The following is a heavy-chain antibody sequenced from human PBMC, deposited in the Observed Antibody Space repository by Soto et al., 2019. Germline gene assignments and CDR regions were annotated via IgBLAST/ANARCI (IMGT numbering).Heavy chain of an antibody. V-gene: IGHV3-7*01. CDR3: ARDRGVYDFWIRKGDFYDTDV. D-gene: IGHD3-3*01. CDR2: IKQEGSEK. CDR1: GFTFSNYW. J-gene: IGHJ6*03. Sequence: EVQLVESGGGLVQPGGSLRLSCAASGFTFSNYWMSWVRQAPGKGLEWVASIKQEGSEKDYVDSVRGRFTISRDNAKNSLYLQMNSLTVGDKAVYYCARDRGVYDFWIRKGDFYDTDVWGKGTTVTVSS.